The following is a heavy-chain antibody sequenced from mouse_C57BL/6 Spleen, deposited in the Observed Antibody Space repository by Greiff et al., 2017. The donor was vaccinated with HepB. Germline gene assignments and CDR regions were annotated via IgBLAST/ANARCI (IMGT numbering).Heavy chain of an antibody. CDR1: GYAFSSSW. D-gene: IGHD1-1*01. CDR3: ALFITTVVAPLDY. Sequence: VMLVESGPELVKPGASVKISCKASGYAFSSSWMNWVKQRPGKGLEWIGRIYPGDGDTHYNGKFKGKATLTADQSSSTAYMQLSSLPSEDSAVYFCALFITTVVAPLDYWGQGTTLTVSS. V-gene: IGHV1-82*01. J-gene: IGHJ2*01. CDR2: IYPGDGDT.